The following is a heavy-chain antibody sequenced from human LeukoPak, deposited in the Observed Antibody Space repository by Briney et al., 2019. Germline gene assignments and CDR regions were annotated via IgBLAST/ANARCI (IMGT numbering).Heavy chain of an antibody. CDR1: GGSFSGYY. CDR3: ARQQLVHFDY. Sequence: PSETLSLTCAVYGGSFSGYYWSWIRQPPGKGLEWIGEINHSGSTNYNPSLKSRVTMSVDTSKNQFSLKLSSVTAADTAVYYCARQQLVHFDYWGQGTLVTVSS. V-gene: IGHV4-34*01. D-gene: IGHD6-13*01. J-gene: IGHJ4*02. CDR2: INHSGST.